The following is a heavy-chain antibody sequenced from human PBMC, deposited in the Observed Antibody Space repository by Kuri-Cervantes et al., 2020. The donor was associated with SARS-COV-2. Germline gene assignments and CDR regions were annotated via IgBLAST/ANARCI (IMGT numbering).Heavy chain of an antibody. J-gene: IGHJ3*02. Sequence: SVKVSCKASGYTFTSYAISWVRQAPGQGLEWMGGIIPILGIANYAQKFQGRVTITADKSTSTAYMELSSLRSEDTAVYYCARSKPRDAFDIWGQGTMVTVSS. V-gene: IGHV1-69*10. CDR2: IIPILGIA. CDR3: ARSKPRDAFDI. CDR1: GYTFTSYA.